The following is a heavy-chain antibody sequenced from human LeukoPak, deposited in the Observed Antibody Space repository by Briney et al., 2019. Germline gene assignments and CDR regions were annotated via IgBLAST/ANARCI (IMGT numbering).Heavy chain of an antibody. V-gene: IGHV3-21*01. J-gene: IGHJ4*02. CDR3: ARDQWSRVDTAMVGY. CDR2: ISSSSSHI. D-gene: IGHD5-18*01. Sequence: GGSLRLSCAASGFTFSGYSMSWVRQAPGKGLEWVSIISSSSSHIFDADSVKGRFATSRDNAKNSLYLQMNTLRAEDTAVYYCARDQWSRVDTAMVGYWGQGTLVTVSS. CDR1: GFTFSGYS.